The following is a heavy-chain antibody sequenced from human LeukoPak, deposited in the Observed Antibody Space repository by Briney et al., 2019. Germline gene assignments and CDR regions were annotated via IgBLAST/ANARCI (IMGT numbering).Heavy chain of an antibody. Sequence: SETLSLTCAVYGGSFSGYYWSWIRQPPGKGLEWIGEINHSGSTNYNPSLKSRVTISVDTSKNQLSLKLSSVTAADTAVYYCASGKVNCSGGSCYPSNFDYWGQGTLVTVSS. D-gene: IGHD2-15*01. CDR1: GGSFSGYY. J-gene: IGHJ4*02. CDR2: INHSGST. CDR3: ASGKVNCSGGSCYPSNFDY. V-gene: IGHV4-34*01.